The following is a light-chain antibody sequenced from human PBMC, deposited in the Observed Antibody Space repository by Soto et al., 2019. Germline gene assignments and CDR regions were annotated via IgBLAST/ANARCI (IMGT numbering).Light chain of an antibody. V-gene: IGKV3-11*01. J-gene: IGKJ5*01. Sequence: EIVLTQSPGTLSLSPGERATLSCRASQSVGSTYLAWYQQKPGQAPRLLIYDASYRAAGIPARFSGSGFGTDFTLTISSLEPEDAAVYYCQQRSNWPPITFGQGTRLEIK. CDR1: QSVGSTY. CDR2: DAS. CDR3: QQRSNWPPIT.